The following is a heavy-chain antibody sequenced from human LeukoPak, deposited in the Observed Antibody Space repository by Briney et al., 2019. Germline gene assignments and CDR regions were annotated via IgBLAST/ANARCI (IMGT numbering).Heavy chain of an antibody. CDR2: IIPIFGTA. Sequence: SVKVSCKASGGTFSSYAISWVRQAPGQGLEWMGGIIPIFGTANYAQKFQGRVTITADESTSTAYMELSSLRSEDTAVYYCARGPYYDILTGYIHNWFDPWGQGTLVTVSS. J-gene: IGHJ5*02. CDR1: GGTFSSYA. CDR3: ARGPYYDILTGYIHNWFDP. V-gene: IGHV1-69*01. D-gene: IGHD3-9*01.